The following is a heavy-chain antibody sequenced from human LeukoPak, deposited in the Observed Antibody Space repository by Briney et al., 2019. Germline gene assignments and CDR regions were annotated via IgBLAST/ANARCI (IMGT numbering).Heavy chain of an antibody. CDR1: GFSFSSYS. J-gene: IGHJ4*02. Sequence: GGSLTLSCAASGFSFSSYSMNWFLQAPGKGLEWVSSISSSSSYIYYAHSVKGRFTISRDNAKNSLYLQMNSLRAEDTAVYYCARDLSYGVAAHWGQGTLVTVSS. CDR2: ISSSSSYI. CDR3: ARDLSYGVAAH. V-gene: IGHV3-21*01. D-gene: IGHD6-25*01.